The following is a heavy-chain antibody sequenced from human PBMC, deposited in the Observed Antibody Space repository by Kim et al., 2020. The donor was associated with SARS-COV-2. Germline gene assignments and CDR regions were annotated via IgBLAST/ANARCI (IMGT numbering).Heavy chain of an antibody. Sequence: GGSLRLSCAASGFTFSSYWMSWVRQAPGKGLEWVANIKQDGSEKYYVDSVKGRFTISRDNAKNSLYLQMNSLRAEDTAVYYCAREWGLDDDPLPDYWGQGTLVTVSS. V-gene: IGHV3-7*01. D-gene: IGHD1-1*01. CDR2: IKQDGSEK. CDR3: AREWGLDDDPLPDY. CDR1: GFTFSSYW. J-gene: IGHJ4*02.